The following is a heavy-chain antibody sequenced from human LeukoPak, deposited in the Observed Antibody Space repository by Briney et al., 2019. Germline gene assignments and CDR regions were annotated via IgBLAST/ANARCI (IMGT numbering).Heavy chain of an antibody. V-gene: IGHV3-48*03. CDR2: ISSSAHTI. CDR3: ARASRYDCGGYGLDV. CDR1: AFTFSSYE. Sequence: GGSLRLSCAASAFTFSSYEMNWVRQAPGKGLEWVSYISSSAHTIYYADSVKGRFTISRDNAKNSLYLQMDSLRAEDTALYYCARASRYDCGGYGLDVWGQGTTVTVPS. J-gene: IGHJ6*02. D-gene: IGHD2-21*01.